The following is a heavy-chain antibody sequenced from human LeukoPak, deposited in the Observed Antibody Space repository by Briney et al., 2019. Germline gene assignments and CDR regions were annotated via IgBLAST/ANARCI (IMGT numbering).Heavy chain of an antibody. J-gene: IGHJ4*02. CDR3: ARDRGGAIDY. CDR2: ISSSSSYI. V-gene: IGHV3-21*01. CDR1: GFTFSSYS. Sequence: GGSLRLSCAASGFTFSSYSMTRVRQAPGKGLEWVSSISSSSSYIYYADSAKGRFTISRDNAKNSLYLQMNSLRAEDTAVYYCARDRGGAIDYWGQGTLVTVSS. D-gene: IGHD2-15*01.